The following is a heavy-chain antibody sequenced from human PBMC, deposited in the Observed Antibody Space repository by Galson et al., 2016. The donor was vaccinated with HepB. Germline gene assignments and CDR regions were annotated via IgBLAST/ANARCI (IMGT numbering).Heavy chain of an antibody. J-gene: IGHJ4*02. Sequence: PALVKPTQTLTLTCAFSGFSLNTYGMRVNWIRQPPGKALEWVARIDWDDDIFYSTSLRHRLTISKDTSKNQVVLTMTNMDPVDTATYYCARMEVGPSGLFDYWGQGILVTVSS. V-gene: IGHV2-70*04. CDR3: ARMEVGPSGLFDY. CDR2: IDWDDDI. D-gene: IGHD1-26*01. CDR1: GFSLNTYGMR.